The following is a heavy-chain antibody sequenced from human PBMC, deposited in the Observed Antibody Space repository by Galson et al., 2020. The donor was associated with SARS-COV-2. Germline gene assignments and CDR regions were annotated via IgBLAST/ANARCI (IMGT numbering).Heavy chain of an antibody. CDR3: ARIDSSGCRGNY. CDR1: GFSLTTSGMC. CDR2: IDWDGDK. D-gene: IGHD6-19*01. J-gene: IGHJ4*02. V-gene: IGHV2-70*11. Sequence: LVKPTQTLTLTCTFSGFSLTTSGMCVNWIRQPPGKALEWLARIDWDGDKYYSTSLKTRLTISKDTSKNQVVLTMTDMDPVDTATYYCARIDSSGCRGNYWGQGTPVTVSS.